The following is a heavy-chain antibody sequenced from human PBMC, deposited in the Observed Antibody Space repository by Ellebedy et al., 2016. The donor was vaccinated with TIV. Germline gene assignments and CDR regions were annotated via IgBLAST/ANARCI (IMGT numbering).Heavy chain of an antibody. D-gene: IGHD2-2*01. Sequence: ASVKVSCKASGYTFTSYAMLWVRQAPGQRLEWMGWINTGIGNTKYSQRFQGRVTITRDTSASTAYMELSSLRSEDTAVYHCASGKEVPAAMRLGQYYYYMDVWGKGTTVTVSS. CDR3: ASGKEVPAAMRLGQYYYYMDV. J-gene: IGHJ6*03. V-gene: IGHV1-3*04. CDR2: INTGIGNT. CDR1: GYTFTSYA.